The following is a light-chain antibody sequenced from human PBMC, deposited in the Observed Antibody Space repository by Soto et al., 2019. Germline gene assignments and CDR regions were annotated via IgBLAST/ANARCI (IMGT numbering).Light chain of an antibody. CDR2: KAS. J-gene: IGKJ1*01. CDR1: QSISSW. CDR3: QQYHSYPWT. Sequence: DIQMTQSPSILSASVGDRVTITCRASQSISSWLAWFQQKPEKAPNLLIYKASSLQSGVPSRFSGSGSGTDFTLTITSLQPDHFATYYCQQYHSYPWTFGQGTRVDVK. V-gene: IGKV1-5*03.